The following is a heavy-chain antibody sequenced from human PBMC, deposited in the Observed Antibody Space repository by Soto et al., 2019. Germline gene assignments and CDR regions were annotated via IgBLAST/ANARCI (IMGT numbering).Heavy chain of an antibody. D-gene: IGHD3-3*01. CDR1: GGSISSGGYY. Sequence: NPSATLSLTCTVSGGSISSGGYYWSWIRQHPEKGPDWIGYIYYSGSTYYNPSLKSRVTISVDTSKNQFSLKLSSVTAADTAVYYCARALYTIFGVVSNFDYWGQGTLVTVSS. CDR3: ARALYTIFGVVSNFDY. V-gene: IGHV4-31*03. J-gene: IGHJ4*02. CDR2: IYYSGST.